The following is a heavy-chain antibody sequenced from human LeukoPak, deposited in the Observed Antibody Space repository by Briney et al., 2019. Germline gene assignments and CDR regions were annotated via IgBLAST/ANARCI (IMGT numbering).Heavy chain of an antibody. CDR1: GGSIGSGTHY. J-gene: IGHJ3*02. Sequence: PSETLSLTCTVSGGSIGSGTHYWGWVRQPPGKGLEWIGSVFYRGTTFYSPSLKSRVTVSIDTSKNQFSLKLSSVTAADTAVYYCARGPTKRIYYDSSGYYRKKTDAFDIWGQGTMVTVSS. CDR3: ARGPTKRIYYDSSGYYRKKTDAFDI. D-gene: IGHD3-22*01. V-gene: IGHV4-39*01. CDR2: VFYRGTT.